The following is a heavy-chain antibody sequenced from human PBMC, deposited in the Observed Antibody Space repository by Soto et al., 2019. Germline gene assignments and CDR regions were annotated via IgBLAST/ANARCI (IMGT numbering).Heavy chain of an antibody. V-gene: IGHV3-73*01. Sequence: PGGSLRLSCAASGVTFSGSAMHWVRQASGKGLEWGGRIRSKANSYATAHAASVKGRFTISRDDSKNTAYLQMNSLKTEDTAVYYCTRHDYRAYTFHYCGQGPLLTLSS. D-gene: IGHD4-17*01. CDR2: IRSKANSYAT. CDR3: TRHDYRAYTFHY. J-gene: IGHJ4*02. CDR1: GVTFSGSA.